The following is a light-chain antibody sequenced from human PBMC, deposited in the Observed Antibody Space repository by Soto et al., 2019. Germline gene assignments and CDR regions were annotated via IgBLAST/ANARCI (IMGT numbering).Light chain of an antibody. J-gene: IGKJ4*01. CDR2: AAS. CDR3: QQTYISPPLT. Sequence: DIQMTQSPPSLSAYEGDRVTITCRASQSIGNYLNWYRQKPGEAPKILIYAASSLQSGVPSRFSGSGSGTDFTITISSLQPEDFGTYYCQQTYISPPLTFGGGTKVELK. CDR1: QSIGNY. V-gene: IGKV1-39*01.